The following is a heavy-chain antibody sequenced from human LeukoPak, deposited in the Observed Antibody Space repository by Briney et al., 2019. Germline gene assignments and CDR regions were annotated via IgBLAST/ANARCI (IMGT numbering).Heavy chain of an antibody. D-gene: IGHD5-12*01. V-gene: IGHV4-59*01. CDR2: VFSSGST. Sequence: SETLPLTCTVSGVSMRSYYWSWIRQPPGKGLEWIGYVFSSGSTDYNPSLKSRVTMSVVTSRNHFSLNLRSVTAADTAVYYCTRGGWLRFDYWGQGILVTVSS. CDR3: TRGGWLRFDY. J-gene: IGHJ4*02. CDR1: GVSMRSYY.